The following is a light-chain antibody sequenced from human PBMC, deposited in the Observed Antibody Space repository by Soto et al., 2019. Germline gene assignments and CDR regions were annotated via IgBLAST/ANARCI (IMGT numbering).Light chain of an antibody. CDR3: QQYNTWPRT. CDR1: QTISSW. V-gene: IGKV1-5*03. Sequence: DIQMTQSPSTLSGSVGDRVTSTCRASQTISSWLAWYQQKPGKAPKLLIYKASTLKSGVPSRFSGSGSGTDFTLTISSLQSEDFAVYYCQQYNTWPRTFGQGTKVDIK. J-gene: IGKJ1*01. CDR2: KAS.